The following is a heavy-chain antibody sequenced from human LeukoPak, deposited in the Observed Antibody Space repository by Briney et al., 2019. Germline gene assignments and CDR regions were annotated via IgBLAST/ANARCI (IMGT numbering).Heavy chain of an antibody. D-gene: IGHD3-3*01. CDR3: ATYPVFGIFGVDFLDAFDI. CDR2: FDPEDGET. J-gene: IGHJ3*02. Sequence: GASVKVSCKVSGYTHTELSMHWVRQAPGKGLEWMGGFDPEDGETIYAQKFQGRVTMTEDTSTDTAYMELSSLRSEDTAVYYCATYPVFGIFGVDFLDAFDIWGQGTMVTVSS. V-gene: IGHV1-24*01. CDR1: GYTHTELS.